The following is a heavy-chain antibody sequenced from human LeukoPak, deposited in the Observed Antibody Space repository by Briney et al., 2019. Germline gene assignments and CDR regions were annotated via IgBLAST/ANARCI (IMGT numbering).Heavy chain of an antibody. CDR2: IYYSGST. V-gene: IGHV4-59*01. Sequence: PSETLSLTCTVSGGSISSYYWSWIRQPPGKGLEWIGYIYYSGSTNYNPSLKSRVTISVDTSKNQFSLKLSSVTAADTAVYYCARGALRPEYFQHWGQGTLVTVSS. CDR1: GGSISSYY. J-gene: IGHJ1*01. CDR3: ARGALRPEYFQH.